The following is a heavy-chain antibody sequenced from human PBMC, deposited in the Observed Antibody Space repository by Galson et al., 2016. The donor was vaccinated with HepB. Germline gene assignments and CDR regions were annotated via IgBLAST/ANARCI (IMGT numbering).Heavy chain of an antibody. J-gene: IGHJ4*02. D-gene: IGHD3-16*02. Sequence: SLRLSCAASGFTFGVYAMHWVRQAPGKGLEWVAVISFDGSNNFYADSVKGRFTISRDNSKNTLYLQMNSLRAEDTAVYYCARDDDYGWGSYRYTRTVPQYYFDYWGQGTLVTVSS. CDR2: ISFDGSNN. V-gene: IGHV3-30-3*01. CDR1: GFTFGVYA. CDR3: ARDDDYGWGSYRYTRTVPQYYFDY.